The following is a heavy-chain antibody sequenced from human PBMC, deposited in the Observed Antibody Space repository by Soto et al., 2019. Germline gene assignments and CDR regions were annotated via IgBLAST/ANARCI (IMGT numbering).Heavy chain of an antibody. CDR3: AVASDQYYYYSYGMEV. CDR1: GDSVSSNSAA. J-gene: IGHJ6*02. V-gene: IGHV6-1*01. Sequence: SPTLSLTCAISGDSVSSNSAAWNWIRQSPSRGLEWLGRTYYRSKWYNDYAVSVKSRITINPDTSKNQFSLQLNSVTPEDTAVYYCAVASDQYYYYSYGMEVWGQGTTVTVSS. CDR2: TYYRSKWYN.